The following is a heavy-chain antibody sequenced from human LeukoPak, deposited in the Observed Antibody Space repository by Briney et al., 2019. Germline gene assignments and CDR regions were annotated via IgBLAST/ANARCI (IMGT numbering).Heavy chain of an antibody. Sequence: SETLSLTCAVSGGSISSSNWWSWVRQPPGKGLEWIGEIYHSGSTNYNPSLKSRVTISVDKSKNQFSLKLSSVTAADTAVYYCARESDDSSGYYFFDYWGQGTLVTVSS. J-gene: IGHJ4*02. D-gene: IGHD3-22*01. V-gene: IGHV4-4*02. CDR3: ARESDDSSGYYFFDY. CDR1: GGSISSSNW. CDR2: IYHSGST.